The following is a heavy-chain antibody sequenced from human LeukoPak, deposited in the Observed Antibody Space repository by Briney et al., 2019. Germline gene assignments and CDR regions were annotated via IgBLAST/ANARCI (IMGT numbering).Heavy chain of an antibody. V-gene: IGHV3-15*01. Sequence: GGSLRLSCAASGLTFTDAWMTWVRQTPGKGLEWVGRIKSKSAGGTTDYAASVKGRFTISRDDSKKTVYLQMNSLKIEDTAVYFCYASRRVPWGQGVLVTVSS. CDR3: YASRRVP. CDR1: GLTFTDAW. CDR2: IKSKSAGGTT. J-gene: IGHJ5*02. D-gene: IGHD2-2*01.